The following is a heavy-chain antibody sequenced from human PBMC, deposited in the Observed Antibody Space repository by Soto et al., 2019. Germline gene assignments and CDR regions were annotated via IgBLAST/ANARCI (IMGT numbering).Heavy chain of an antibody. CDR2: ITRNNGDT. D-gene: IGHD2-15*01. CDR1: GYSFATYV. J-gene: IGHJ4*02. Sequence: QVQLQQSGAEVKKPGASLKVSCKASGYSFATYVISWLRQAPRQALQWMGWITRNNGDTNYAQKLQGRLTMTTDTSTNTAYMELRSLVTDDPAVYFCARLAPCSGGICDSRPLDFWGQGTLVTVSS. CDR3: ARLAPCSGGICDSRPLDF. V-gene: IGHV1-18*01.